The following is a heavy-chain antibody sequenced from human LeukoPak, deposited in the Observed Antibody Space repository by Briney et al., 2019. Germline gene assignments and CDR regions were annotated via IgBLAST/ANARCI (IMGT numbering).Heavy chain of an antibody. V-gene: IGHV3-66*02. J-gene: IGHJ4*02. CDR1: EFSVGSNY. CDR2: IYSGGST. D-gene: IGHD6-19*01. CDR3: AKDRGSSGRVTIDY. Sequence: GGSLRLSCAASEFSVGSNYMTWVRQAPGKGLEWVSLIYSGGSTYYADSVKGRFTISRDNSKNTLYLQMNSLRAEDTAVYYCAKDRGSSGRVTIDYWGQGTLVTVSS.